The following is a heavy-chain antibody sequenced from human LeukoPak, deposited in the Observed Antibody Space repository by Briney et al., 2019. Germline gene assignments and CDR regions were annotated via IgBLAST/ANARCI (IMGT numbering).Heavy chain of an antibody. CDR2: ISSSSSYI. D-gene: IGHD3-22*01. CDR3: ARDKADSLAHYYEPPGSDY. CDR1: GFTFSSYS. J-gene: IGHJ4*02. Sequence: GGSLRLSCAASGFTFSSYSMNWVRQAPGKGLEWVSSISSSSSYIYYADSVKGRFTISRDNAKNSLYLQMNSLRAEDTAVYYCARDKADSLAHYYEPPGSDYWGQGTLVTVSS. V-gene: IGHV3-21*01.